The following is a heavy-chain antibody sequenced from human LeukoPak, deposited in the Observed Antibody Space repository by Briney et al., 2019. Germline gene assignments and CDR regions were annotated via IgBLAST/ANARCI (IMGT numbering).Heavy chain of an antibody. CDR3: ATTTIRLGY. CDR2: IYYSGST. Sequence: SETLSLTCTVSGGSNSRSSNYWGWIRQSPEKGLEWIGSIYYSGSTYYNPSLKSRVTISIDTSKNQFSLKLSSVTAADTAVYYCATTTIRLGYWGQGTLVTVSS. J-gene: IGHJ4*02. V-gene: IGHV4-39*07. CDR1: GGSNSRSSNY. D-gene: IGHD1-1*01.